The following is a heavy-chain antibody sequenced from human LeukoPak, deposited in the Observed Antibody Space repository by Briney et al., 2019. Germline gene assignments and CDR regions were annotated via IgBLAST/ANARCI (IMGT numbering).Heavy chain of an antibody. D-gene: IGHD6-13*01. CDR3: ARVRSSSCFD. J-gene: IGHJ4*02. CDR1: GFTFSSYS. V-gene: IGHV3-21*01. Sequence: GGSLRLSCAASGFTFSSYSMNWVRQAPGKGLEWVSSISSSSTYIHYADSVKGRFTISRDNAEKSLYLQMNSLRAEDTAVYYCARVRSSSCFDWGQGTLVTVSS. CDR2: ISSSSTYI.